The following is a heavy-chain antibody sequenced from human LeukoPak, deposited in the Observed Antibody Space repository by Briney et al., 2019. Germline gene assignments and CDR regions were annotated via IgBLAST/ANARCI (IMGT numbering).Heavy chain of an antibody. D-gene: IGHD3-10*01. Sequence: GASVKVSCKASGYTFTSYGISWVRQAPGQGLEWMGWISAYNGNTNYAQKPQGRVTMTRNTSISTAYMELSSLRSEDTAVYYCAREGFGTQYYYYYMDVWGKGTTVTISS. J-gene: IGHJ6*03. V-gene: IGHV1-18*01. CDR3: AREGFGTQYYYYYMDV. CDR2: ISAYNGNT. CDR1: GYTFTSYG.